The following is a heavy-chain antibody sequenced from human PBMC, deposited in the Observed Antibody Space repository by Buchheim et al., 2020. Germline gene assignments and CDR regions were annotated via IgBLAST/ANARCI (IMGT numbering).Heavy chain of an antibody. Sequence: QVQLQESGPGLVKPSQTLSLTCTVSGGSISSGGYYWSWIRQHPGKGLEWIGYIYYSGSTYYNPSLKSRVTISVDTSKNQFSLKLSSVTAADTAVYYCARVPADYCSSTSCYVPDGMDVWGQGTT. CDR2: IYYSGST. D-gene: IGHD2-2*01. CDR3: ARVPADYCSSTSCYVPDGMDV. CDR1: GGSISSGGYY. J-gene: IGHJ6*02. V-gene: IGHV4-31*03.